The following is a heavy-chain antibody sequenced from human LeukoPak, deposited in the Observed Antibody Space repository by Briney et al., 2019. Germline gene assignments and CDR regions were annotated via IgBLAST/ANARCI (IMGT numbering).Heavy chain of an antibody. Sequence: PGGSLRLSCTASGFTFGDYAMSWVRQAPGKGLEWVGFIRSKAYGGTTEYAASVKGRFTISRDDSKSIAYLQMSSLKTEDRAVYYCTRDPRGSYGPDAFDIWGQGTMVTVSS. V-gene: IGHV3-49*04. D-gene: IGHD1-26*01. CDR1: GFTFGDYA. CDR3: TRDPRGSYGPDAFDI. J-gene: IGHJ3*02. CDR2: IRSKAYGGTT.